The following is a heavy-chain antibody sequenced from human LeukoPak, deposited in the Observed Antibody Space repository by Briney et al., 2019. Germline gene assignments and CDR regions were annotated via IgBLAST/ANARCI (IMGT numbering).Heavy chain of an antibody. Sequence: SETLSLTCTVSGGSISTTGYYWAWIRQPPGKGLQWIASIYYSGSTYYNSSLKSRVTISVDTSKNQFSLKLSSMTATDTAVYYCASDKGYSNNYFDYWGQGTLVTVSS. V-gene: IGHV4-39*02. D-gene: IGHD6-13*01. CDR2: IYYSGST. CDR1: GGSISTTGYY. CDR3: ASDKGYSNNYFDY. J-gene: IGHJ4*02.